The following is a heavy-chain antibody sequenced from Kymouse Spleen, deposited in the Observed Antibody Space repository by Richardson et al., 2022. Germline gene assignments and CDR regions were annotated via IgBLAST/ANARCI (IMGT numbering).Heavy chain of an antibody. D-gene: IGHD3-9*01. Sequence: EVQLVESGGGLIQPGGSLRLSCAASGFTVSSNYMSWVRQAPGKGLEWVSVIYSGGSTYYADSVKGRFTISRDNSKNTLYLQMNSLRAEDTAVYYCARDYDILTGYYRDYYYYYGMDVWGQGTTVTVSS. CDR3: ARDYDILTGYYRDYYYYYGMDV. CDR1: GFTVSSNY. J-gene: IGHJ6*02. CDR2: IYSGGST. V-gene: IGHV3-53*01.